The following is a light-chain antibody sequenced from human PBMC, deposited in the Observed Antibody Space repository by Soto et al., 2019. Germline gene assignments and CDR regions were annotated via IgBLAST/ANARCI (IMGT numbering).Light chain of an antibody. V-gene: IGKV1-5*01. CDR1: QSISNR. J-gene: IGKJ1*01. CDR2: DAS. CDR3: QQYNSYPWT. Sequence: DIQMTQSPSTLSASVGDRVTITCRASQSISNRLAWYQQKPGKAPKYLISDASSLQSGAPSRFSGSGSGTEFTLAISSLQPDDFATYYCQQYNSYPWTFGQGTKVESK.